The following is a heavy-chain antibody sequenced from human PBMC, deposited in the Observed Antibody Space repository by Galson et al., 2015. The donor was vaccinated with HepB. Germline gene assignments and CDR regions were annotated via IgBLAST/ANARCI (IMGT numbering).Heavy chain of an antibody. CDR1: GFTFSSYA. Sequence: SLRLSCAASGFTFSSYAMHWVRQAPGKGLEWVAVISYDGSNKYYADSVKGRFTISRDNSKNTLYLQMNSLRAEDTAVYYCARVRIAVAGTSQYFDYWGQGTLVTVSS. J-gene: IGHJ4*02. CDR3: ARVRIAVAGTSQYFDY. CDR2: ISYDGSNK. V-gene: IGHV3-30*04. D-gene: IGHD6-19*01.